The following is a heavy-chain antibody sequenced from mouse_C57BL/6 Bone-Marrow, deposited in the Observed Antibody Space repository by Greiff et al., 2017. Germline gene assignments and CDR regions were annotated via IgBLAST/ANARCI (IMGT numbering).Heavy chain of an antibody. Sequence: QVHVKQSGAELAKPGASVKLSCKASGYTFTSYWMHWVKQRPGKGLEWIGYINPSSGYTKYNQKFKDKATLTADKSSSTAYMQLSSLTYEDSAVYYCARDSGDSWFAYWGQGTLVTVSA. CDR1: GYTFTSYW. CDR3: ARDSGDSWFAY. CDR2: INPSSGYT. V-gene: IGHV1-7*01. D-gene: IGHD1-3*01. J-gene: IGHJ3*01.